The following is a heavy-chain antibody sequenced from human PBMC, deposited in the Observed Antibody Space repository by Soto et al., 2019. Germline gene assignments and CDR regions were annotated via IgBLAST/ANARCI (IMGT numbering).Heavy chain of an antibody. CDR2: IYWDDDK. CDR3: AHYRILGDYMYYFAS. V-gene: IGHV2-5*02. D-gene: IGHD4-17*01. J-gene: IGHJ4*02. Sequence: QITLKESGPTLVKPTQTLTLTCTFSGFSLSTSRLGVGWIRQPPGKALEWLALIYWDDDKRYSPSLKTRLNITKDKSKNQVVLTMTNMDPVDTATYYCAHYRILGDYMYYFASWGQGTLVTVSS. CDR1: GFSLSTSRLG.